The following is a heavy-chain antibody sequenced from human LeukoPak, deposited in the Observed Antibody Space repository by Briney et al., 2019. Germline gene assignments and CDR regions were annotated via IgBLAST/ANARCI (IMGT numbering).Heavy chain of an antibody. CDR3: AKSHYDSGSYYSVGDIDY. CDR1: GYTFTSYG. Sequence: ASVKVSCKASGYTFTSYGISWVRQAPGQGLEWMGWISAYNGNTNYAQKLQGRVTMTTDTSTSTAYMELRSLRSDDTAVYYCAKSHYDSGSYYSVGDIDYWGQGTLVTVSS. J-gene: IGHJ4*02. CDR2: ISAYNGNT. D-gene: IGHD3-10*01. V-gene: IGHV1-18*01.